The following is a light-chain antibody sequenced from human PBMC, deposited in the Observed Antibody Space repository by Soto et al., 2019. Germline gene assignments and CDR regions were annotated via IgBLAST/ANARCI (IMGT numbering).Light chain of an antibody. J-gene: IGLJ1*01. CDR2: DVS. CDR3: SSFTGTSYG. CDR1: SSDVGGNNY. V-gene: IGLV2-14*01. Sequence: RPGTVSGSPGQSINISCTGASSDVGGNNYVSWYQQYPGKAPKLMVCDVSNRPSGVSNRFSGSKSGNTASLTISGLQAEDEADDYCSSFTGTSYGFGTGTKVTV.